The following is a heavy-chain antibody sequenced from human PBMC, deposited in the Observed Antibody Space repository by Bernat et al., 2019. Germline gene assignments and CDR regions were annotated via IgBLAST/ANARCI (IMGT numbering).Heavy chain of an antibody. CDR1: GGSISSGGYS. Sequence: QLQLQESGSGLVKPSQTLSLTCAVSGGSISSGGYSWSWIRQPPGKGLEWIGYIYHSGSTYYNPSLKSRVTISVDRSKNQFSLKLSSVTAADTAVYYCAREEQGDSSGYYFDYWGQGTLVTVSS. CDR3: AREEQGDSSGYYFDY. J-gene: IGHJ4*02. D-gene: IGHD3-22*01. CDR2: IYHSGST. V-gene: IGHV4-30-2*01.